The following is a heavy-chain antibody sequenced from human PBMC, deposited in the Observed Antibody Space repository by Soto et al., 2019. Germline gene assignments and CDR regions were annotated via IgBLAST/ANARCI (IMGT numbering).Heavy chain of an antibody. D-gene: IGHD3-16*02. CDR2: INHSGST. CDR1: GGSFSGYY. Sequence: QVQLQQWGAGLLKPSETLSLTCAVYGGSFSGYYWSWIRQPPGKGLEWIGEINHSGSTNYNPSLKARVTISVDTSKNQFSLKLSSVNAADTAVYYCARGRRDYIWGSYRPVFDYWGQGTLVTGSS. V-gene: IGHV4-34*01. J-gene: IGHJ4*02. CDR3: ARGRRDYIWGSYRPVFDY.